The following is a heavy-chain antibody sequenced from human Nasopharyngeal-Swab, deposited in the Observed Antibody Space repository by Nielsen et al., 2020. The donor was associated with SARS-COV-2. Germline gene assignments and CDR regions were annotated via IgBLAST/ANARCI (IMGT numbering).Heavy chain of an antibody. CDR3: ARERGGSYSLPEESFDY. Sequence: GESLKISCAASGFTFSSYGMHWVRQAPGKGLEWVAVISYDGSNKYYADSVKGRFTISRDNSKNTLYLQMNSLRAEDTAVYYCARERGGSYSLPEESFDYWGQGTLVTVSS. D-gene: IGHD1-26*01. J-gene: IGHJ4*02. V-gene: IGHV3-30*03. CDR1: GFTFSSYG. CDR2: ISYDGSNK.